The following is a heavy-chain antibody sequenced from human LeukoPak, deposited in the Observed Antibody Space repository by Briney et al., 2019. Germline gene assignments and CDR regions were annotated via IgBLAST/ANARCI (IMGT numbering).Heavy chain of an antibody. CDR1: GGSFSGYY. J-gene: IGHJ5*02. D-gene: IGHD2-21*01. V-gene: IGHV4-59*01. CDR2: IYYSGST. Sequence: SETLSLTCAVYGGSFSGYYWSWIRQPPGKGLEWIGYIYYSGSTNYNPSLKSRVTISVDTSKNQFSLKLSSVTAADTAVYYCARSPFSGGEGINWFDPWGQGTLVTVSS. CDR3: ARSPFSGGEGINWFDP.